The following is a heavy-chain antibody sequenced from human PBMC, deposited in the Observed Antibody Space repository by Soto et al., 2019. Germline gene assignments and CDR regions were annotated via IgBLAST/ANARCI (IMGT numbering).Heavy chain of an antibody. V-gene: IGHV1-46*01. D-gene: IGHD3-22*01. CDR3: ARDRGYDYDSSGYDAFDI. CDR1: GYTFTSYD. CDR2: INPSGGST. J-gene: IGHJ3*02. Sequence: GASVKVSCKASGYTFTSYDMHWVRHSPGQGLEWMGIINPSGGSTSYAQKFQGRVTMTRDTSTSTVYMELSSLRSEDTAVYYCARDRGYDYDSSGYDAFDIWGQGTMVTVSS.